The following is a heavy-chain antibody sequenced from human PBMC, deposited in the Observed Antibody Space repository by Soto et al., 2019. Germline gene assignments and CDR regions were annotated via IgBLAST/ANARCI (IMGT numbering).Heavy chain of an antibody. CDR3: ARGWFGELDSDYFDY. V-gene: IGHV4-31*03. Sequence: SETLSLTCTVSGGSISSGGYYWSWIRQHPGKGLEWIGYIYYSGSTYYNPSLKSRVTISVDTSKNQFSLKLSSVTAADTAVYYCARGWFGELDSDYFDYWGQGTLVTVSS. J-gene: IGHJ4*02. D-gene: IGHD3-10*01. CDR2: IYYSGST. CDR1: GGSISSGGYY.